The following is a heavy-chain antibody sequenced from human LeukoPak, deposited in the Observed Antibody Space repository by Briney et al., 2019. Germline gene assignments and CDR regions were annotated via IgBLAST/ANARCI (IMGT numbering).Heavy chain of an antibody. V-gene: IGHV4-59*01. CDR3: ARVGDTSGYFYYLDY. D-gene: IGHD3-22*01. CDR1: GGPISSYY. CDR2: IYYSGST. J-gene: IGHJ4*02. Sequence: SETLSLTCTVSGGPISSYYWSWIRQPPGKGLEWIGYIYYSGSTNYNPSLKSRVTISVDTSKTQFSLKLISMSAADTAVYYCARVGDTSGYFYYLDYWGQGTLVTVSS.